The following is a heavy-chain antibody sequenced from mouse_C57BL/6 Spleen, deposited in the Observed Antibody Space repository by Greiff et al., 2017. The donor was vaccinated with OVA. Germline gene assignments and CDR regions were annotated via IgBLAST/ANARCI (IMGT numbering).Heavy chain of an antibody. V-gene: IGHV1-55*01. D-gene: IGHD1-1*01. J-gene: IGHJ4*01. CDR2: IYPGSGST. CDR1: GYTFTSYW. CDR3: ARERRTTVGATDYYAMDY. Sequence: QVQLQQPGAELVKPGASVKMSCKASGYTFTSYWITWVKQRPGQGLEWIGDIYPGSGSTNYNEKFKSKATLTVDTSSSTAYMQLRSLTSEDSAVYDCARERRTTVGATDYYAMDYWGQGTSVTVSS.